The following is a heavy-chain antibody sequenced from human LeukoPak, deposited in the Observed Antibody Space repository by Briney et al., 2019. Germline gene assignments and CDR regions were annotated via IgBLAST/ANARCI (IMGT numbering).Heavy chain of an antibody. D-gene: IGHD1-26*01. CDR3: ARAWESIAGYYFDY. V-gene: IGHV1-2*02. CDR2: INPNSGGT. CDR1: GYTFTGYC. J-gene: IGHJ4*02. Sequence: GASVKVSCKASGYTFTGYCMHWVRQAPGQGLEWMGWINPNSGGTNYAQKFQGRVTMTRDTSISTAYMELSRLRSEDTAVYYCARAWESIAGYYFDYWGQGTLVTVSS.